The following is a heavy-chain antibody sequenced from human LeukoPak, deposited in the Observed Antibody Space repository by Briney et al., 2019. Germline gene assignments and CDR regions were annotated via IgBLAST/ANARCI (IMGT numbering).Heavy chain of an antibody. J-gene: IGHJ4*02. CDR3: ARVGAAVAVDY. CDR2: ISSSGSTI. Sequence: QPVGSVRLSCAASGFTFSSYEMNWVRQAPGKGLEWVSYISSSGSTIYYADSVKGRFTISRDNAKNSLYLQMNSLRAEDTAVYYCARVGAAVAVDYWGQGTLVAVSS. V-gene: IGHV3-48*03. D-gene: IGHD6-19*01. CDR1: GFTFSSYE.